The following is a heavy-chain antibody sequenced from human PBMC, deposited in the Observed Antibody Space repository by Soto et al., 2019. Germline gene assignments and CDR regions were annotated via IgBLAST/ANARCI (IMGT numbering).Heavy chain of an antibody. CDR1: GGSISSYY. Sequence: SETLSLTCTVSGGSISSYYWSWIRQPPGKGLEWIGYIYYSGSTNYNPSLKSRVTISVDTSKNQFSLKLSSVTAADTAVYYCARIGGLPNRKFYYMDVWGKGTTVTVSS. J-gene: IGHJ6*03. D-gene: IGHD4-17*01. CDR2: IYYSGST. V-gene: IGHV4-59*08. CDR3: ARIGGLPNRKFYYMDV.